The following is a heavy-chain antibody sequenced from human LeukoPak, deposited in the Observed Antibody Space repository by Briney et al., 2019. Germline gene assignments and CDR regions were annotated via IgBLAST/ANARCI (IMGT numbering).Heavy chain of an antibody. CDR2: VDPEDGET. CDR1: GYTFTDYY. V-gene: IGHV1-69-2*01. D-gene: IGHD6-6*01. CDR3: ATGIEYSSSQDAFDI. Sequence: ASVKISCKASGYTFTDYYMHWVQQAPGKGLEWMGRVDPEDGETIYAEKFQGRVTITADTSTDTAYMELSSLISEDTAVYYCATGIEYSSSQDAFDIWGQGTMVTVSS. J-gene: IGHJ3*02.